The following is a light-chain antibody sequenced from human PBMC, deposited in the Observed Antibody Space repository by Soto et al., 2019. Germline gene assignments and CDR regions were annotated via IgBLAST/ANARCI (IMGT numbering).Light chain of an antibody. CDR2: KAS. J-gene: IGKJ2*01. CDR1: QSISSW. Sequence: DIQMTQSPSTLSASVGDRVTITCRASQSISSWLAWYQQKPGKAPKLLIYKASNLESGVPSRFSGSGSGTVFTLAISSLQPDDFATYYCQQYSSYMYTFGQGTKLEIK. CDR3: QQYSSYMYT. V-gene: IGKV1-5*03.